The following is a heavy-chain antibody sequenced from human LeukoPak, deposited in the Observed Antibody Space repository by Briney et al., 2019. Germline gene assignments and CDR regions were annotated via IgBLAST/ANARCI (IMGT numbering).Heavy chain of an antibody. CDR1: GGSISDYY. V-gene: IGHV4-4*07. J-gene: IGHJ4*02. CDR3: ARHGVVGTTGPGDY. CDR2: ISGSGNT. Sequence: SETLSLTCTVTGGSISDYYWSWIRQPAGKGLEWIGRISGSGNTNYNPSLKSRVTMSVDTSMNQFSLKVTSVTAADTAVYYCARHGVVGTTGPGDYWGQGTLVTVSS. D-gene: IGHD1-26*01.